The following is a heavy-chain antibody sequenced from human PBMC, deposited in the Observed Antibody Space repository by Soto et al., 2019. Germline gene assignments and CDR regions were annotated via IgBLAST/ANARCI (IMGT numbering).Heavy chain of an antibody. J-gene: IGHJ3*01. CDR3: AHAYGGTSWPNDVFDV. CDR2: IYWDDDQ. V-gene: IGHV2-5*02. CDR1: GFSLSADGVG. Sequence: QITLKESGPTLVKPTQTLTLTCTFSGFSLSADGVGVGWIRQPPGKALEWLALIYWDDDQRYSPSLKTRLTITKDTTKSQMVLTITNMDPVDTATYYCAHAYGGTSWPNDVFDVWGPGTVVTVSS. D-gene: IGHD2-2*01.